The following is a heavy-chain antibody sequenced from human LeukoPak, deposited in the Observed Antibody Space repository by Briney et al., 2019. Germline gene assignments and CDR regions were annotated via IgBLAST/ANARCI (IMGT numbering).Heavy chain of an antibody. CDR1: GFTFSSYA. CDR3: ARETMIVGSVMFDP. V-gene: IGHV3-30*04. J-gene: IGHJ5*02. D-gene: IGHD3-22*01. CDR2: ISYDGSNK. Sequence: PGRSLRLSCAAPGFTFSSYAMHWVRQAPGKGLEWVAVISYDGSNKYYADSVKGRFTISRDNSKNTLYLQMNSLRAEDTAVYYCARETMIVGSVMFDPWGQGTLVTVSS.